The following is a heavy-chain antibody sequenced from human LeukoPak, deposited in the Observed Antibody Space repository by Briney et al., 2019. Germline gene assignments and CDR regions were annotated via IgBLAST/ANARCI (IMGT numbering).Heavy chain of an antibody. V-gene: IGHV4-59*01. CDR1: GGSISSYY. CDR3: ATVVTPLLDAFDI. Sequence: SETLSLTCTVSGGSISSYYWSWIRQPPGKGLEWIGYIYYSGSTNYNPSLKSRVTISVDTSKNQFSLKLSSVTAEDTAVYYCATVVTPLLDAFDIWGQGTMVTVSS. J-gene: IGHJ3*02. CDR2: IYYSGST. D-gene: IGHD4-23*01.